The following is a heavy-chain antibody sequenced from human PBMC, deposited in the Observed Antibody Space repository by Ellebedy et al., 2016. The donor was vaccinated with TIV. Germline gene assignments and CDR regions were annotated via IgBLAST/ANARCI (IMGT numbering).Heavy chain of an antibody. J-gene: IGHJ3*02. Sequence: MPSETLSLTCAVYGGSSSGYYWSWIRQPPGKGLEWIGEINHSGSTNYNPSLKSRVSISLDTSKNQFSLKLRSVTAADTAVYYCARDPYCGGDCSNDAFDIWGQGTMVTVSS. CDR1: GGSSSGYY. D-gene: IGHD2-21*02. CDR3: ARDPYCGGDCSNDAFDI. V-gene: IGHV4-34*01. CDR2: INHSGST.